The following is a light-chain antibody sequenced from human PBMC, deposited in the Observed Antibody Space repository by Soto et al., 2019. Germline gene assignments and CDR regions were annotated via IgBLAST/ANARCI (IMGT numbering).Light chain of an antibody. V-gene: IGKV4-1*01. CDR3: QQYYTTPTWT. Sequence: DIVMTQSPDSLTLSLGERATINCKSSQSVFSRFRNKNYLGWFQQKPGQTPRLLIYWASTRESGVSDRFCGSGSGTDFTLTIDSLQAEDVAVYYCQQYYTTPTWTFGQGTKVEV. CDR2: WAS. CDR1: QSVFSRFRNKNY. J-gene: IGKJ1*01.